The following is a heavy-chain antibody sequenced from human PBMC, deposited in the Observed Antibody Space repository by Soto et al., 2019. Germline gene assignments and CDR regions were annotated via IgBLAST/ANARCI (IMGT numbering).Heavy chain of an antibody. CDR1: GFTFSNYW. J-gene: IGHJ5*02. CDR3: ASARHIGP. D-gene: IGHD2-21*01. Sequence: GGSLRLSCTASGFTFSNYWMSWVRQAPGKGLEWVANIGQDGSQRNYVDSVKGRFTISRDNAENSLYLQMNSLRAEDTAIYYCASARHIGPWGQGTLVTVSS. CDR2: IGQDGSQR. V-gene: IGHV3-7*01.